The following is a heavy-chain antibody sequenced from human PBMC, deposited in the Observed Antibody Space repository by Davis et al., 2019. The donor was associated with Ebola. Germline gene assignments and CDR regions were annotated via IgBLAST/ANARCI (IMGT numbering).Heavy chain of an antibody. V-gene: IGHV3-21*01. D-gene: IGHD6-19*01. Sequence: GGSLRLSCAASGFTFSSYWMSWVRQAPGKGLEWVSSISSSSSYIYYADSVKGRFTISRDNAKNSLYLQMNSLRAEDTAVYYCARGGPTAVAGTRDYFDYWGQGTLVTVSS. CDR1: GFTFSSYW. J-gene: IGHJ4*02. CDR2: ISSSSSYI. CDR3: ARGGPTAVAGTRDYFDY.